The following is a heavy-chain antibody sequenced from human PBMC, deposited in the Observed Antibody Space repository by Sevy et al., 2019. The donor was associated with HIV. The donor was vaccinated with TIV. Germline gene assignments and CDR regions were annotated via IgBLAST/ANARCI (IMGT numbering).Heavy chain of an antibody. Sequence: SETLSLTCTVSGGSISSYYWSWIRQPPGKGLEWIGYIYYSGSTNYNPSLKSRVTISVDTSKNQFSLKLSSVTAADTAVYYCAREGLSGYYDSSGYDYWGQGTLVTVSS. D-gene: IGHD3-22*01. V-gene: IGHV4-59*01. CDR1: GGSISSYY. CDR2: IYYSGST. J-gene: IGHJ4*02. CDR3: AREGLSGYYDSSGYDY.